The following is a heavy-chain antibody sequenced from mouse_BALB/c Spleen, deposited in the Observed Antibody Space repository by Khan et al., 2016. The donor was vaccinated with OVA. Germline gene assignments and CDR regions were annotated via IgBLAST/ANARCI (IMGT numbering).Heavy chain of an antibody. V-gene: IGHV6-6*02. D-gene: IGHD4-1*02. CDR2: IRLKSDNYAT. Sequence: EVQLQESGGGLVQPGGSMKLSCVASRFTFSSDWMSWVRQSPEKGLEWVAEIRLKSDNYATHYAESVKGKFTISRDDSKSRLYLQMTSLRAEDTGIYYCTQLGRSYWGQGTLVTVSA. CDR3: TQLGRSY. CDR1: RFTFSSDW. J-gene: IGHJ3*01.